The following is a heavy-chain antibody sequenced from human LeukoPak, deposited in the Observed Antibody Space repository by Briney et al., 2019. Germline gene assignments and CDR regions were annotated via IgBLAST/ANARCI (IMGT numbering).Heavy chain of an antibody. CDR3: AKGGFDGPLYYFDY. CDR2: IYSGDTT. J-gene: IGHJ4*02. CDR1: GFIVRSNH. V-gene: IGHV3-53*01. Sequence: GGSLRLSCAAFGFIVRSNHINWVRQAPGKGLEWVSIIYSGDTTYYADSVKGRFTISRDNSKNTLYLQMNSLRAEDTAVYYCAKGGFDGPLYYFDYWGQGTLVTVSS. D-gene: IGHD5-24*01.